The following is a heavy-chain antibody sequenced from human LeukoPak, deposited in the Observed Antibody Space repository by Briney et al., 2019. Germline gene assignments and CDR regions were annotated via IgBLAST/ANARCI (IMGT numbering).Heavy chain of an antibody. V-gene: IGHV4-30-4*08. Sequence: TSQTLSLTCTVSGGSISSGDYYWSWIRQPPGKGLEWIGYIYYSGSTYYNPSLKSRVTISVDTSKNQFSLKLSSVTAADTAVYYCALYARHGSREFDPWGQGTLVTVSS. CDR1: GGSISSGDYY. D-gene: IGHD1-14*01. CDR2: IYYSGST. CDR3: ALYARHGSREFDP. J-gene: IGHJ5*02.